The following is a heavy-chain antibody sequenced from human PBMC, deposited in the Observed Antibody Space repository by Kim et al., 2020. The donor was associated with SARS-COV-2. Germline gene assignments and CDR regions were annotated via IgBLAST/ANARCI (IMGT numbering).Heavy chain of an antibody. D-gene: IGHD3-10*01. V-gene: IGHV4-38-2*02. Sequence: SETLSLTCTVSGYFISSGYYWGWIRQFPGKGLEWIESIYASGFGYYNPSLKSRVTVSVDTSKNQFSLRLTSVTAADTAVYYCARVHSYVAYYYYFVYSG. CDR1: GYFISSGYY. CDR3: ARVHSYVAYYYYFVY. J-gene: IGHJ4*01. CDR2: IYASGFG.